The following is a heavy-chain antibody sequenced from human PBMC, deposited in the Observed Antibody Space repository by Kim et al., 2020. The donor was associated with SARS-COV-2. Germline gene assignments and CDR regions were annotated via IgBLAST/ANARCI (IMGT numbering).Heavy chain of an antibody. CDR1: GGSFSDYT. CDR3: GRGRAGVVPSPVLGLGPYYHYYARDV. D-gene: IGHD2-8*02. CDR2: INHSGST. Sequence: SETLSLTCAVYGGSFSDYTWTWIRQPPGKGLEWIGEINHSGSTNLNPSLKSRLTIYVDKSKSQFSLRLKSMTTTDAAVYYCGRGRAGVVPSPVLGLGPYYHYYARDVWGRGTPVAVSS. J-gene: IGHJ6*02. V-gene: IGHV4-34*01.